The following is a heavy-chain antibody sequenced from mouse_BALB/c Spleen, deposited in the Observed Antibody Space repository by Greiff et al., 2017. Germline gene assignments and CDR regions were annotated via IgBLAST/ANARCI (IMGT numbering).Heavy chain of an antibody. CDR1: GYSFTSGYY. D-gene: IGHD1-1*01. Sequence: EVQVEESGPGLVKPSQSLSLSCSVTGYSFTSGYYWNWIRQFPGNQLEWVGYISYDGSNNYNPSLKNRISITRDTSKNQFYLKLNSVTTEDTATYYCASYDGSSYAMDYWGQGTSVTVSS. CDR2: ISYDGSN. V-gene: IGHV3-6*01. CDR3: ASYDGSSYAMDY. J-gene: IGHJ4*01.